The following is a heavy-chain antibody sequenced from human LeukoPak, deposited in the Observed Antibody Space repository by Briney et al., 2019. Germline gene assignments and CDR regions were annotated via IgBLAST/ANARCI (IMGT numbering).Heavy chain of an antibody. Sequence: GGSLRLSCAASGFTFSSYWMHWVRQAPGKGLVWVSRINSDGSSTTYADSVKGRFTISRDNAKNTLYLQMNSLRAEDTAVYYCTRDTLYCSGGYCYHDIWGQGTMVTVSS. CDR1: GFTFSSYW. CDR3: TRDTLYCSGGYCYHDI. D-gene: IGHD2-15*01. J-gene: IGHJ3*02. V-gene: IGHV3-74*01. CDR2: INSDGSST.